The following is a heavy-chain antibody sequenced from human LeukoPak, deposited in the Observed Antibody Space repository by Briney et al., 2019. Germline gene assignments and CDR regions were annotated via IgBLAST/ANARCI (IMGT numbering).Heavy chain of an antibody. CDR1: DGSFSGYY. CDR3: ARSSPVGSNPLH. V-gene: IGHV4-34*01. Sequence: SDTLSLTCAVCDGSFSGYYWSWIRQPPAKGLEWIGEINHSGSTNNNPSLKRRVSISEDTSKILSSLELSSVAASDTAVYYCARSSPVGSNPLHWGQGTLVTVSS. D-gene: IGHD3-10*01. CDR2: INHSGST. J-gene: IGHJ4*02.